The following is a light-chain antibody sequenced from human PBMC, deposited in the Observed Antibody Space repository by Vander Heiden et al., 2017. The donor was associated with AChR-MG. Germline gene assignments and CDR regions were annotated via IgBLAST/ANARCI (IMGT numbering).Light chain of an antibody. CDR1: NIESRN. V-gene: IGLV3-9*01. J-gene: IGLJ1*01. CDR2: RNN. CDR3: QVWDSGTGV. Sequence: SYELTQPLSVSVALGQPATVTWYGSNIESRNAHWYQHKTGQAPVLVIYRNNKRPSEIPDRFSGSNSGNTATLLISGAQDGDEADYYCQVWDSGTGVFGTGTKVTVL.